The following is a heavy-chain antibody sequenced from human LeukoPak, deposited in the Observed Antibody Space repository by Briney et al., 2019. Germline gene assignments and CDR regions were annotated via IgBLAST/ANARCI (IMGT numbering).Heavy chain of an antibody. J-gene: IGHJ4*02. CDR3: AREYYDILTGYYSGFDY. CDR1: GGSFSGYY. D-gene: IGHD3-9*01. CDR2: INRSGST. Sequence: SETLSLTCAVYGGSFSGYYWSWIRQPPGKGLEWIGEINRSGSTNYNPSLKSRVTISVDTSKNQFSLKLSSVTAADTAVYYCAREYYDILTGYYSGFDYWGQGTLVTVSS. V-gene: IGHV4-34*01.